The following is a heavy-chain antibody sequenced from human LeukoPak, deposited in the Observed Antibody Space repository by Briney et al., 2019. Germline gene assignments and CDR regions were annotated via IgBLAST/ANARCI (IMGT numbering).Heavy chain of an antibody. V-gene: IGHV4-31*03. D-gene: IGHD3-10*01. CDR2: IYYSGST. CDR3: AISLWFGDDY. CDR1: GGSISSGGYS. J-gene: IGHJ4*02. Sequence: PSETLSLTCTVSGGSISSGGYSWSWIRQHPGKGLEWIGYIYYSGSTNYNPSLKSRVTISVDTSKNQFSLKLSSVTAADTAVYYCAISLWFGDDYWGQGTLVTVSS.